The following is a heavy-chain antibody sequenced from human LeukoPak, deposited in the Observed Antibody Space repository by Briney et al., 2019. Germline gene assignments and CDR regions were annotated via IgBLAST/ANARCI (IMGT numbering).Heavy chain of an antibody. J-gene: IGHJ4*02. D-gene: IGHD5-24*01. CDR2: IYYSGST. CDR3: ARESQEKYYFDY. CDR1: GGSISSYY. V-gene: IGHV4-59*12. Sequence: SETLSLTCTVSGGSISSYYWSWIRQPPGKGLEWIGYIYYSGSTNYNPSLKSRVTISVDTSKNQFSLKLSSVTAADAAVYYCARESQEKYYFDYWGQGTLVTVSS.